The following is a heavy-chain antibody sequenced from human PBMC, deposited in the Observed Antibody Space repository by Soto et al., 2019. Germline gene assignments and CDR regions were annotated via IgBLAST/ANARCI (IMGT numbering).Heavy chain of an antibody. CDR3: ARSLRGWLNAPRY. CDR2: IYHSGST. Sequence: NPSETLSLTCAVSGGSISSGGYSWSWIRQPPGKGLEWIGYIYHSGSTYYNPSLKSRVTISVDRSKNQFSLKLSSVTAADTAVYYCARSLRGWLNAPRYWGQGTLVTVSS. J-gene: IGHJ4*02. CDR1: GGSISSGGYS. V-gene: IGHV4-30-2*01. D-gene: IGHD6-19*01.